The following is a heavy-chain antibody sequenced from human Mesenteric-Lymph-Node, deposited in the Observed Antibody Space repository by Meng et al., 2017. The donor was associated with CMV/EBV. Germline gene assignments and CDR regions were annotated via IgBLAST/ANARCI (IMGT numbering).Heavy chain of an antibody. CDR1: GFIFSRYG. Sequence: GESLKISCAASGFIFSRYGMHWVRQAPGKGLEWVTFIWFDASNKYYADSVKGRFTISRDNSRNTVYLQMNSLRAEDTAVYYCARDSPTPHPDNYYYYGMDVWGQGTTVTVSS. CDR2: IWFDASNK. CDR3: ARDSPTPHPDNYYYYGMDV. V-gene: IGHV3-33*01. J-gene: IGHJ6*02.